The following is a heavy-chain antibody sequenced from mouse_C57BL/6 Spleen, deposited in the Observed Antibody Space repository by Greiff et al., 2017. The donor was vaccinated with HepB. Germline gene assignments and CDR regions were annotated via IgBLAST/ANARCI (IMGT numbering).Heavy chain of an antibody. J-gene: IGHJ4*01. CDR1: GFTFSSYA. Sequence: EVKLQESGEGLVKPGGSLKLSCAASGFTFSSYAMSWVRQTPEKRLEWVAYISSGGDYIYYADTVKGRFTISRDNARNTLYLQMSSLKSEDTAMYYCTRNSNYVGYAMDYWGQGTSVTVSS. CDR3: TRNSNYVGYAMDY. V-gene: IGHV5-9-1*02. CDR2: ISSGGDYI. D-gene: IGHD2-5*01.